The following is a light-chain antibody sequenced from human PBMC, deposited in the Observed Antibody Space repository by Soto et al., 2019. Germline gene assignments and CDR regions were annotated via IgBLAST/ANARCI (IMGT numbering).Light chain of an antibody. CDR3: AAWDDSLNGYV. Sequence: QSALTQPPSASGTHGQRVTISFSGSSSNIGSNTVNWYQQLPGTAPKLLIYSNNQRPSGVPDRFSGSKSGTSASLAISGLQSEDEADYYCAAWDDSLNGYVFGTGTKVTVL. J-gene: IGLJ1*01. CDR1: SSNIGSNT. V-gene: IGLV1-44*01. CDR2: SNN.